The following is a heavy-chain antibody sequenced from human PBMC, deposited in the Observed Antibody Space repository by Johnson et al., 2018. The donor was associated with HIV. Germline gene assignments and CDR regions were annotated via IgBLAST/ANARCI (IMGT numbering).Heavy chain of an antibody. J-gene: IGHJ3*02. Sequence: QVQLVESGGGVVRPGRSLRLSCAASGFTFSSYGMHWVRQAPGKGLEWVAVISYDGSNKYYADSVKGRFTISRDNSKNTLYLQMNSLRAEDTAVYYCARPGPTVTDDGFDIWGQGTMVTVSS. D-gene: IGHD4-17*01. CDR1: GFTFSSYG. CDR2: ISYDGSNK. CDR3: ARPGPTVTDDGFDI. V-gene: IGHV3-30*03.